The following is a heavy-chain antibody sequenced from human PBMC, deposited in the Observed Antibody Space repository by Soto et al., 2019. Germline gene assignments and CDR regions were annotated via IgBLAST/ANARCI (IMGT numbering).Heavy chain of an antibody. CDR1: GDSVSSNSAA. Sequence: QVQLQESGPGLVKPSQTLSLTCVISGDSVSSNSAAWNWIRQSPSRVLEWLGRTYYRSRWSYDYAVSVKSRITANPDTSKNQFSLQLTSLTPEDTAVYYGAGTTSHDWYYMDGWGKGTTVTVSS. CDR2: TYYRSRWSY. D-gene: IGHD1-1*01. CDR3: AGTTSHDWYYMDG. J-gene: IGHJ6*03. V-gene: IGHV6-1*01.